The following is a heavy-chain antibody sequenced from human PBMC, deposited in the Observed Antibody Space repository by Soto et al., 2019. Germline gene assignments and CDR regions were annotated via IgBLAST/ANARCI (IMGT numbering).Heavy chain of an antibody. CDR1: GYTFTSYG. Sequence: QVQLVQSGAEVKKPGASVKVSCKASGYTFTSYGISWVRQAPGQGLEWMGWISAYNGNTNYAQKLQGRVTMTTDTTTSTDDMELRSLRSDDTAVYYCARVPPYSSRWYWIYWGQGTLVTVSS. J-gene: IGHJ4*02. CDR3: ARVPPYSSRWYWIY. D-gene: IGHD6-13*01. CDR2: ISAYNGNT. V-gene: IGHV1-18*01.